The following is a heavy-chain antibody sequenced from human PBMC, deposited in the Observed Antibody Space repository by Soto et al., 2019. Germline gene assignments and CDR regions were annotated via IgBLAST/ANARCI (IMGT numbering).Heavy chain of an antibody. V-gene: IGHV1-69*13. D-gene: IGHD2-2*01. CDR1: GGTFSSYA. CDR2: IIPIFGTA. CDR3: ATRGLPIGYCSSTSCRTPYYYYYGMDV. Sequence: SVKVSCKASGGTFSSYAISWVRQAPGQGLEWMGGIIPIFGTANYAQKFQGRVTITADESTSTAYMELSSLRSEDTAVYYCATRGLPIGYCSSTSCRTPYYYYYGMDVWGQGTTVTVSS. J-gene: IGHJ6*02.